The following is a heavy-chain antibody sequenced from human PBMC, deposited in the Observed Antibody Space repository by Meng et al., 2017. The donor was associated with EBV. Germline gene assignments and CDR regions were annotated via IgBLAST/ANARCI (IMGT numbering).Heavy chain of an antibody. CDR2: IYWDDAK. Sequence: TRNESVPTLVKPTQTLLLTCTFSGISLPTSGVGVGWIRQPPGKALEWLAVIYWDDAKRYSPSLKNRLTITKDTSKNQVVLTMTNMDPVDTATYFCAHSKYYSDSGGYWDYFDDWGQGTLVTVSS. D-gene: IGHD3-10*01. CDR3: AHSKYYSDSGGYWDYFDD. V-gene: IGHV2-5*02. CDR1: GISLPTSGVG. J-gene: IGHJ4*02.